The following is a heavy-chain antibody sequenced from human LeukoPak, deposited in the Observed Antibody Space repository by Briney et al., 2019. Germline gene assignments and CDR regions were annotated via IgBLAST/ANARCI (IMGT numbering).Heavy chain of an antibody. CDR3: ARVGLEGPLDY. CDR2: IYYSGST. CDR1: GGSISSGDYY. J-gene: IGHJ4*02. D-gene: IGHD3-3*01. Sequence: SETLSLTCTVSGGSISSGDYYWRWIRQPPGTGLEWIGYIYYSGSTYYNPSLKSRVTISVDTSKNQFSLKLSSVTAADTAVYYCARVGLEGPLDYWGQGTLVTVSS. V-gene: IGHV4-30-4*01.